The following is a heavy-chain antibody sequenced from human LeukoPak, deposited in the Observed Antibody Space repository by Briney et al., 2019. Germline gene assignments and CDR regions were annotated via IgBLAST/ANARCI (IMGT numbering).Heavy chain of an antibody. V-gene: IGHV1-18*04. CDR3: ARVDRLLWVGEFYGMDV. D-gene: IGHD3-10*01. CDR1: GYTFTSYG. J-gene: IGHJ6*04. CDR2: ISAYNGNT. Sequence: ASVKVSCKASGYTFTSYGISWVRQAPGQGLEWMGWISAYNGNTNYAQKLQGRVTMTTDTSTSTAYMELRSLRSDDTAVYYCARVDRLLWVGEFYGMDVWGKGTTVTVSS.